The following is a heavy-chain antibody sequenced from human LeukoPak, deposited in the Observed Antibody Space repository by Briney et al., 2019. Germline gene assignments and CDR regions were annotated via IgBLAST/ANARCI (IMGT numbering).Heavy chain of an antibody. Sequence: ASVKVSCKVSGYTLTELSMHWVRQAPGKGLGWMGGFDPEDGETIYAQKFQGRVTMTEDTSTDTAYMELSSLRSEDTAVYYCATVGSGSYYYFDYWGQGTLVTVSS. CDR2: FDPEDGET. CDR1: GYTLTELS. CDR3: ATVGSGSYYYFDY. D-gene: IGHD3-10*01. J-gene: IGHJ4*02. V-gene: IGHV1-24*01.